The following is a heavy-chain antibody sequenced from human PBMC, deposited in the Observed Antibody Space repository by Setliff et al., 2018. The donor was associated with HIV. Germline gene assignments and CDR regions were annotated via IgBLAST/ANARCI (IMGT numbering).Heavy chain of an antibody. J-gene: IGHJ6*02. Sequence: SETLSLTCTVSGGSISSHYWSWIRQSPGKGLEWIGSMYYSGSTNYNPFFRRRVSISVDTSKNQFSLNLRSVTAADTAVYYCARPIILSVIDGMDVWGQGTKVTVSS. D-gene: IGHD2-21*01. CDR2: MYYSGST. CDR3: ARPIILSVIDGMDV. V-gene: IGHV4-59*08. CDR1: GGSISSHY.